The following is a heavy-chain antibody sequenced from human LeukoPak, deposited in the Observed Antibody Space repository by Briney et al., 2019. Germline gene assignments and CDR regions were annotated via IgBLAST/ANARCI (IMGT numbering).Heavy chain of an antibody. D-gene: IGHD3-9*01. CDR1: VFIFRNYA. CDR2: ITGSGDTT. J-gene: IGHJ4*02. Sequence: QLGASLRLSCAASVFIFRNYAMSWVRQAPGKGLEWVSAITGSGDTTYYADSVKGRFTISRDNSKNTLYVEMNTLRAEDTAVYYCAKWGDYDILTGYYVSDFWGQGTLVTVSS. V-gene: IGHV3-23*01. CDR3: AKWGDYDILTGYYVSDF.